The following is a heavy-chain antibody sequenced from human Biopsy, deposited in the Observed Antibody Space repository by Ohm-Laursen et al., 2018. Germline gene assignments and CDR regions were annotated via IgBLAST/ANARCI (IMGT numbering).Heavy chain of an antibody. V-gene: IGHV4-61*01. CDR1: GDSDSSGSFY. Sequence: GTLSLTWTVSGDSDSSGSFYWTWIRQPPGQGLEYIGYIYDRGSTANYNPSLESRVTMPVDMPKNQFSLKLSSVTAADTVIYYCTRGMRSSGWPYFDSWGQGTLVAVSS. J-gene: IGHJ4*02. CDR2: IYDRGSTA. D-gene: IGHD6-19*01. CDR3: TRGMRSSGWPYFDS.